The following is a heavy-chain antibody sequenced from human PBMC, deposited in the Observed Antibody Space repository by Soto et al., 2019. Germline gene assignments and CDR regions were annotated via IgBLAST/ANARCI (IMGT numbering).Heavy chain of an antibody. Sequence: QLQLQESGPGLMKPSETLSLTCTVSGGSISSSSYYWGWIRQPPGKGLEWIGSIYYSGSTYYNPSLKSRVTISVDTSKNQFSLKLSSVTAADTAVYYCARHGDSSSWYGYYYYGMDVWGQGTTVTVSS. J-gene: IGHJ6*02. CDR1: GGSISSSSYY. V-gene: IGHV4-39*01. D-gene: IGHD6-13*01. CDR3: ARHGDSSSWYGYYYYGMDV. CDR2: IYYSGST.